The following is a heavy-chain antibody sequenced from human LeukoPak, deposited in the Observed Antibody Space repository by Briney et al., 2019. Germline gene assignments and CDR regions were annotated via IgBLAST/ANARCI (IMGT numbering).Heavy chain of an antibody. V-gene: IGHV4-59*01. D-gene: IGHD6-6*01. CDR3: ARDGRFPRPTFDI. J-gene: IGHJ3*02. CDR1: GGSISSYY. Sequence: SETLSLTCTVSGGSISSYYWSWIRQPPGKGLEWIGYIYYSGSTNYNPSLKSRVTISVDTSKNQFSLKLSSVTAADTAVYYCARDGRFPRPTFDIWGQGTMVTVSS. CDR2: IYYSGST.